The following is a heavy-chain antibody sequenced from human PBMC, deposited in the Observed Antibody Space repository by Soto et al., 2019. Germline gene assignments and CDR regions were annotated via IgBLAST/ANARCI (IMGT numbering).Heavy chain of an antibody. CDR3: ARGYDFWSGYYLGVYNWFDP. CDR2: IWYDGSNK. D-gene: IGHD3-3*01. CDR1: GFTFSSYG. J-gene: IGHJ5*02. Sequence: GGSLRLSCAASGFTFSSYGMHWVRQAPGKGLEWVAVIWYDGSNKYYADSVKGRFTISRDNSKNTLYLQMNSLRAEDTAVYYCARGYDFWSGYYLGVYNWFDPWGQGTLVTVSS. V-gene: IGHV3-33*01.